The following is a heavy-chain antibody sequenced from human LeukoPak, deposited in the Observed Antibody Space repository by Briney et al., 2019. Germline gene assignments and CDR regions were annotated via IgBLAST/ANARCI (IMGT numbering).Heavy chain of an antibody. D-gene: IGHD3-3*01. CDR2: ISYDGSNK. J-gene: IGHJ4*02. CDR1: GFTFSSYG. CDR3: AKAGPILRFLEWLLDC. Sequence: PGRSLRLSCAASGFTFSSYGMHWVRQAPGKGLEWVAVISYDGSNKYYADSVKGRFTISRDNSKNTLYLQMNSLRAEDTAVYYCAKAGPILRFLEWLLDCWGQGTLVTVSS. V-gene: IGHV3-30*18.